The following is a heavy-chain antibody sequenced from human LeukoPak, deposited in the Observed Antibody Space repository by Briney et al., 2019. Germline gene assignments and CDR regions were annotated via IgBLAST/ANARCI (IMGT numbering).Heavy chain of an antibody. V-gene: IGHV3-23*01. Sequence: GGSLGLSCAASGFTFSSYAMSWVRQAPGKGLEWVSAISGSGGSTYYADSVKGRFTISRDNSKNTLYLQMNSLRAEDTAVYYCARDTVTTDYFDYWGQGTLVTVSS. CDR3: ARDTVTTDYFDY. CDR2: ISGSGGST. J-gene: IGHJ4*02. D-gene: IGHD4-17*01. CDR1: GFTFSSYA.